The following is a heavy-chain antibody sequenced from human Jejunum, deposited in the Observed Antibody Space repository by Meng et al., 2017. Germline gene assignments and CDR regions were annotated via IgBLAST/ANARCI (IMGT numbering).Heavy chain of an antibody. CDR2: ISTYNGNT. D-gene: IGHD3-10*01. CDR3: ARDGVSFTMIRGGRY. V-gene: IGHV1-18*01. Sequence: QVRVLQVGVELKKPGASVKVSCKTSGYTFKTFGISWVRQAHGTGLEWMGWISTYNGNTHYAQKLQGRVTMTTDTSTSTVYMELRSLRSDDTAVYYCARDGVSFTMIRGGRYWGQGTLVTVSS. J-gene: IGHJ4*02. CDR1: GYTFKTFG.